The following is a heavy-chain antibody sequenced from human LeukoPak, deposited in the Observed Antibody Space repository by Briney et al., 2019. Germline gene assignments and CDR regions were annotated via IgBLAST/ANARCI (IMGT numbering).Heavy chain of an antibody. CDR2: IYYSGST. D-gene: IGHD6-6*01. CDR1: GGSISSYY. Sequence: SETLSLTCTVSGGSISSYYWNWIRQPPGKGLEWIGYIYYSGSTNYNPSLKSRVTISVDTSKNQFSLKLSSVTAADMAVYYCARGIAARLDYWGQGTLVTVSS. CDR3: ARGIAARLDY. V-gene: IGHV4-59*01. J-gene: IGHJ4*02.